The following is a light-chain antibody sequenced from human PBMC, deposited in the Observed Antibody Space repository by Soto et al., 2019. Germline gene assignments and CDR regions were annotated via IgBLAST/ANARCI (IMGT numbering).Light chain of an antibody. CDR1: QTISGN. CDR3: QQYIRWPLT. Sequence: EIVMTHSPATLSVSPCERATVSCRASQTISGNLAWYQQRPGQAPRLLMYGASTRATGIPARFSGSGSGTEFTLTISSLQSEDFAVYYCQQYIRWPLTFGGGTKVDIK. V-gene: IGKV3-15*01. J-gene: IGKJ4*01. CDR2: GAS.